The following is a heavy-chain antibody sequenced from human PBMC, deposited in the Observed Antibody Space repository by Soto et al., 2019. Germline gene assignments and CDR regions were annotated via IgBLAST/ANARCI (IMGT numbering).Heavy chain of an antibody. CDR3: ARGSYYDSSGYYHY. V-gene: IGHV4-31*03. D-gene: IGHD3-22*01. Sequence: NPSETLSLTCTVSGGSISSGGYYWSWVRQHPGKGLEWIGYIYYSGSTFYNPSLKSRVTISVDTSKNQFSLKLSSVTAADTAVYYCARGSYYDSSGYYHYWGQGTLVTVSS. J-gene: IGHJ4*02. CDR1: GGSISSGGYY. CDR2: IYYSGST.